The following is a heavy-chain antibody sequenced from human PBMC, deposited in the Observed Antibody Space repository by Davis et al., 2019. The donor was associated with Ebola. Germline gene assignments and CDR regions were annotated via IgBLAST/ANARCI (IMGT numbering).Heavy chain of an antibody. CDR2: ISAYNGNT. V-gene: IGHV1-18*04. D-gene: IGHD1-20*01. J-gene: IGHJ6*02. CDR1: GYTFTSYG. Sequence: ASVKVSCKASGYTFTSYGISWVRQAPGQGLEWMGWISAYNGNTNYAQKLQGRVTMTTDTSTSTAYMELRSLRSEDTAVYYCARDMGYNWNDVRGYYYGMDVWGQGTTVTVSS. CDR3: ARDMGYNWNDVRGYYYGMDV.